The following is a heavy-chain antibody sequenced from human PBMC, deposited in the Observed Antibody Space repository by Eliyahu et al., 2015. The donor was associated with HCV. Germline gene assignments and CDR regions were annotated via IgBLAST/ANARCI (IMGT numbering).Heavy chain of an antibody. D-gene: IGHD6-19*01. CDR2: IHYSGST. CDR3: ASGGGGIAVTGTGGWFDP. J-gene: IGHJ5*02. Sequence: QVQLQESGPGLVKPSETLSLTCTVSGGXITTYYWXWIRQPPGKGLEWIGYIHYSGSTNYNPSLKSRVTISIDTSKNQFSLKLTSVTAADTAMYYCASGGGGIAVTGTGGWFDPWGQGTLVTVSS. CDR1: GGXITTYY. V-gene: IGHV4-59*01.